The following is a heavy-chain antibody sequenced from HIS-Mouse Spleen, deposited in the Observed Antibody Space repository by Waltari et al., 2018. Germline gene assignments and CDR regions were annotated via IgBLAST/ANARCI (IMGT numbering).Heavy chain of an antibody. D-gene: IGHD6-19*01. Sequence: QVQLVESGGGVVQPGRSLRLPCAASGFTFSSYGMHWVRQAPGKGLEWVAVISYDGSNKYYADSVKGRFTISRDNSKNTLYLQMNSLRAEDTAVYYCAKASSGWLDYWGQGTLVNVSS. CDR1: GFTFSSYG. CDR2: ISYDGSNK. CDR3: AKASSGWLDY. J-gene: IGHJ4*02. V-gene: IGHV3-30*18.